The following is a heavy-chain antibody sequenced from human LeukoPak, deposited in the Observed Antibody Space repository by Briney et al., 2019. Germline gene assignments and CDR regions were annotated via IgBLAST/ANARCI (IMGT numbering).Heavy chain of an antibody. CDR1: GGSISSYY. Sequence: PSETLSLTCTVSGGSISSYYWSWIRQPPGKGLEWIGFIYYSGSTNYNPSGSTNYNPSLKSRVTISVDTSRNQFSLKLSSVTAADTAVFYCASLTTADAFDIWGQGTMVTVSS. CDR2: IYYSGSTNYNPSGST. J-gene: IGHJ3*02. CDR3: ASLTTADAFDI. V-gene: IGHV4-59*01. D-gene: IGHD3-22*01.